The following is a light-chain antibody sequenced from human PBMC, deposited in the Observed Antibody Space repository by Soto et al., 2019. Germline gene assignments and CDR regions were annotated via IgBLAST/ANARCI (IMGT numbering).Light chain of an antibody. V-gene: IGLV3-21*02. CDR3: QVWDSTSDPWV. J-gene: IGLJ3*02. CDR2: DDN. CDR1: NSGNKR. Sequence: SYELTQPPSVSVAPGQTARITCGGNNSGNKRVHWYQQRPGQAPVLVIYDDNDRPSGIPERFSGSKSGNTAALTISRVEAGDEADYYCQVWDSTSDPWVFGGGTKLTVL.